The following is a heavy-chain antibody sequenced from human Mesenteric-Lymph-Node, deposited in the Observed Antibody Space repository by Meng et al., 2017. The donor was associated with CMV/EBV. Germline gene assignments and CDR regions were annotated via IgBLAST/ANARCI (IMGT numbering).Heavy chain of an antibody. J-gene: IGHJ6*02. V-gene: IGHV3-21*01. D-gene: IGHD5-12*01. CDR2: ISSSSSYI. CDR3: ARDGCMDV. CDR1: GFTFSSYS. Sequence: GESLKISCAASGFTFSSYSMNWVRQAPGKGLEWVSSISSSSSYIYYADPVKGRFTISRDNAKNSLYLQMNSLRAEDTAVYYCARDGCMDVWGQGTTVTVSS.